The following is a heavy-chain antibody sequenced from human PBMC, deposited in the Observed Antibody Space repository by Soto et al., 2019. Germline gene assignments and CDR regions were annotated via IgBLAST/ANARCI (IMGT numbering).Heavy chain of an antibody. V-gene: IGHV3-7*05. Sequence: PGGSLRLSCAASGFTFSTYWMSWVRQAPGKGLEWVANIKQDGSEKYYVDSVKGRFTISRDNIKKSLYLQMNSLRAEDTAVYYCARDLRTTLPPPGPSDYPGPAPLLTLSS. CDR3: ARDLRTTLPPPGPSDY. D-gene: IGHD4-4*01. CDR1: GFTFSTYW. CDR2: IKQDGSEK. J-gene: IGHJ4*02.